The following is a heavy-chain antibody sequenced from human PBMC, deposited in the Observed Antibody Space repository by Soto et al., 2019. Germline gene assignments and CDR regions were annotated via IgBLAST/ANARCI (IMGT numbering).Heavy chain of an antibody. V-gene: IGHV3-30-3*01. J-gene: IGHJ4*02. CDR1: GFTFSSYA. D-gene: IGHD6-13*01. Sequence: ESGGGVVPPGRSLRLSCAASGFTFSSYAMHWVRQAPGKGLEWVAVISYDGSNKYYADSVKGRFTISRDNSKNTLYLQMNSLRAEDTAVYYCARDGVGGAAATRYWGQGTLVTVSS. CDR2: ISYDGSNK. CDR3: ARDGVGGAAATRY.